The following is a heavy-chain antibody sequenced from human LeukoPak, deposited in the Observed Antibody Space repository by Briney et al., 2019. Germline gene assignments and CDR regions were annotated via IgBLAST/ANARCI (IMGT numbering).Heavy chain of an antibody. D-gene: IGHD6-19*01. CDR1: GGTFSSYT. Sequence: SVKVSCKASGGTFSSYTISWVRQAPGQGLEWMGRIIPILGIANYAQKFQGRVTITADKSTSTAYMELSSLRSEDTAVYYCASYLIAVADSFDYWGQGTLVTVSS. CDR2: IIPILGIA. J-gene: IGHJ4*02. V-gene: IGHV1-69*02. CDR3: ASYLIAVADSFDY.